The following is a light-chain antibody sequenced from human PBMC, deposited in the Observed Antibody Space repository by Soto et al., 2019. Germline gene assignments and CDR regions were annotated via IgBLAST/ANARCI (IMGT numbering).Light chain of an antibody. J-gene: IGKJ3*01. CDR1: QSVSANY. V-gene: IGKV3-20*01. Sequence: EVVLTQYPATLSLSPGERATLSCRANQSVSANYLAWYQQKPGQAPRLLIYGASSRATAIPDRFSGSGSGTDFTLTISRLEPEDFAVFYCHQYGSSPFTFGPGTKVDIK. CDR2: GAS. CDR3: HQYGSSPFT.